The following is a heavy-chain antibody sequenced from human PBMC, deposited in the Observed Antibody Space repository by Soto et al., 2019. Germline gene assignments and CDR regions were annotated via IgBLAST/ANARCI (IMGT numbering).Heavy chain of an antibody. V-gene: IGHV1-2*04. J-gene: IGHJ6*03. CDR1: GYTFTGYY. D-gene: IGHD2-15*01. CDR3: ASEGPREYCSGGSCYSHYYYYMDV. CDR2: INPNSGGT. Sequence: QVQLVQSGAEVKKPGASVKVSCKASGYTFTGYYMHWVRQAPGQGLEWMGWINPNSGGTNYAQKFQGWVTMTRDTSISTAYMELSRLRSDDTAVYYCASEGPREYCSGGSCYSHYYYYMDVWGKGTTVTVSS.